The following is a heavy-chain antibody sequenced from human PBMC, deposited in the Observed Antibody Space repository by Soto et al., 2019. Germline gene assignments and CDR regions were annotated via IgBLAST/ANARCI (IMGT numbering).Heavy chain of an antibody. CDR2: IYYSGST. D-gene: IGHD5-12*01. CDR1: GGSISSSSYY. J-gene: IGHJ5*02. Sequence: SETLSLTCTVSGGSISSSSYYWGWIRQPPGKGLEWIGSIYYSGSTYYNPSLKSRVTISVDRSKNQFSLKLSSVTAADTAVYYCARGPDSGYDRGWFDPWGQGTLVTVSS. V-gene: IGHV4-39*07. CDR3: ARGPDSGYDRGWFDP.